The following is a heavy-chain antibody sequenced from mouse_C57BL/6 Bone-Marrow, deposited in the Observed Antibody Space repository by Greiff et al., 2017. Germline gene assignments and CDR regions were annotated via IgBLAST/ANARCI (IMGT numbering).Heavy chain of an antibody. CDR1: GFNIKDDY. CDR3: TTRGGYSFDY. J-gene: IGHJ2*01. CDR2: IDPENGDT. Sequence: LVESGAELVRPGASVKLSCTASGFNIKDDYMHWVKQRPEQGLEWIGWIDPENGDTEYASKVQGKATITADTSSNTAYLHLSSLTSEDTAVYYCTTRGGYSFDYWGQGTTLTVSS. V-gene: IGHV14-4*01.